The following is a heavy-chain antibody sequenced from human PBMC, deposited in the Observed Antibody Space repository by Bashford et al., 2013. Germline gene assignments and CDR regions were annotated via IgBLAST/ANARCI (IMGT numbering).Heavy chain of an antibody. V-gene: IGHV5-51*01. CDR3: ARVGGSGSHYYYFAMDV. D-gene: IGHD3-10*01. CDR2: IYPGDSDT. J-gene: IGHJ6*02. Sequence: WVRQMPGKGLEWMGIIYPGDSDTRYSPSFQGQVTISADKSINTAYLQWSSLKASDTAMYYCARVGGSGSHYYYFAMDVWGPGTTVTVSS.